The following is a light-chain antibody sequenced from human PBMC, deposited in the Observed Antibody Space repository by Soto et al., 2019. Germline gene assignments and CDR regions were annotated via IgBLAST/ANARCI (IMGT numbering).Light chain of an antibody. J-gene: IGLJ1*01. CDR3: AAWDDSLNGYV. CDR2: NNN. Sequence: GGYTVNWYQQVPGTAPRLLIYNNNQRPSGVPDRFSGFKSGTSASLAISGPQPEDEAHYYCAAWDDSLNGYVFGTGTKVTAL. V-gene: IGLV1-44*01. CDR1: GGYT.